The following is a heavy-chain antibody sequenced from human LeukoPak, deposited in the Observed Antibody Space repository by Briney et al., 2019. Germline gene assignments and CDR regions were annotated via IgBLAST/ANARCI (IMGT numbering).Heavy chain of an antibody. CDR1: GYSVSSGYY. Sequence: PSETLSLTCAVSGYSVSSGYYWGWIRPPPGKGLEWIGSIYHSGSTYYNPSLKSRVTISVDTSKNQFSLKLSSVTAADTAVYYCARRRSSSCFDYWGQGTLVTVSS. D-gene: IGHD6-13*01. CDR2: IYHSGST. J-gene: IGHJ4*02. V-gene: IGHV4-38-2*01. CDR3: ARRRSSSCFDY.